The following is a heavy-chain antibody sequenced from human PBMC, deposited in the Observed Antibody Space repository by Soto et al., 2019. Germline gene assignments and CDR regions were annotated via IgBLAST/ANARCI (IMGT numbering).Heavy chain of an antibody. CDR2: ISAYNGNT. D-gene: IGHD6-13*01. J-gene: IGHJ6*02. CDR3: ARGGYSSSWYKYYYGMDV. Sequence: ASVKVSSKASGYTFTSYGISWVRQAPGQGLEWMGWISAYNGNTNYAQKLQGRVTMTTDTSTSTAYMELRSLRSDDTAVYYCARGGYSSSWYKYYYGMDVWGQGTTVTVSS. V-gene: IGHV1-18*01. CDR1: GYTFTSYG.